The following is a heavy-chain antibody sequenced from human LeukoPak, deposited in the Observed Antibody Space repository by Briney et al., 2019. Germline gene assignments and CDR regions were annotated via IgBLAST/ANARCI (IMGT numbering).Heavy chain of an antibody. V-gene: IGHV1-2*06. CDR3: ARVDYDSSGYFFDC. D-gene: IGHD3-22*01. J-gene: IGHJ4*02. CDR1: GYTFTRYY. CDR2: INPNSGGT. Sequence: ASVKVSCKASGYTFTRYYMHWVRQAPGQGLEGMGRINPNSGGTNYAQKFQGRVTMTSDTSISTAYMELSRLRSDDTAVYYCARVDYDSSGYFFDCWGQGTLVTV.